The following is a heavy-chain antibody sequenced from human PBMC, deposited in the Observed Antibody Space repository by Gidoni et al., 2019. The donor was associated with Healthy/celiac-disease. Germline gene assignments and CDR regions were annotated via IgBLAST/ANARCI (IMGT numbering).Heavy chain of an antibody. CDR3: ARDALHHYDILTGYPIDY. J-gene: IGHJ4*02. Sequence: EVQLVESGGGLVKPGGSLRLSCAASGFTFSSYSMNWVRQAPGKGLEWVSSIISSSSYIYYADSVKGRFTISRDNAKNSLYLQMNSLRAEDTAVYYCARDALHHYDILTGYPIDYWGQGTLVTVSS. CDR1: GFTFSSYS. V-gene: IGHV3-21*01. CDR2: IISSSSYI. D-gene: IGHD3-9*01.